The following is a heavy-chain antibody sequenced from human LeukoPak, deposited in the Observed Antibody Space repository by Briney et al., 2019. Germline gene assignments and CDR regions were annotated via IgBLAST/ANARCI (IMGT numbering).Heavy chain of an antibody. V-gene: IGHV4-38-2*02. CDR2: INHSGST. Sequence: SETLSHTCTVSGYSVSSGFYWGWIRQPPGKGLEWIGEINHSGSTNYNPSLKSRVTISVDTSKNQFSLKLSSVTAADTAVYYCAKQTGSGLFILPGGQGTLVTVSS. D-gene: IGHD3/OR15-3a*01. J-gene: IGHJ4*02. CDR1: GYSVSSGFY. CDR3: AKQTGSGLFILP.